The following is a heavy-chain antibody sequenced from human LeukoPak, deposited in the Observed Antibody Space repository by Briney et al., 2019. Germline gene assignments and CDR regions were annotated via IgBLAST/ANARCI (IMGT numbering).Heavy chain of an antibody. CDR3: ASSSWYGKLDY. CDR1: GDSISSYY. CDR2: IYTSGST. V-gene: IGHV4-4*07. D-gene: IGHD6-13*01. J-gene: IGHJ4*02. Sequence: SETLSLTCTVSGDSISSYYWSWIRQPTGKGLEWIGRIYTSGSTKYNPSLKSRVTISVDTSKNQFSLKLSSVTAADTAVYYCASSSWYGKLDYWGQGTLVTVSS.